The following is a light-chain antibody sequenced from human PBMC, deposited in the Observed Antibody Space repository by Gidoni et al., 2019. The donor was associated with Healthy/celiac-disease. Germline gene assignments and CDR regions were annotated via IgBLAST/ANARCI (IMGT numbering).Light chain of an antibody. Sequence: QSALTQPAAVSGSPGQSITLSCTGTSSDVGGYNYVSWYQQHPGKAPKLMIYDVSNRPSGVSSRFSGSKSGNTASLTISGLQAGDEADYYCSSYTSSSTVFGGGTKLTVL. CDR2: DVS. V-gene: IGLV2-14*01. J-gene: IGLJ2*01. CDR1: SSDVGGYNY. CDR3: SSYTSSSTV.